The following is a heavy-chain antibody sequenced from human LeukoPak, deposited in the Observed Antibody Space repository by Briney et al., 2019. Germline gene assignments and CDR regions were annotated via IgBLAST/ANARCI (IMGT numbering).Heavy chain of an antibody. CDR3: TRSGLTGMRKYPRADYYYYGMDV. J-gene: IGHJ6*02. Sequence: SETLSLTCTVSGGSFSGYLWRWVRESPGKGLEWIGEVNNNGENPNYNPSLKSRVTISVDRSTNQFSLKLTSVTAADTAVYFCTRSGLTGMRKYPRADYYYYGMDVWGQGTAVTVSS. V-gene: IGHV4-34*01. CDR2: VNNNGENP. CDR1: GGSFSGYL. D-gene: IGHD2-2*02.